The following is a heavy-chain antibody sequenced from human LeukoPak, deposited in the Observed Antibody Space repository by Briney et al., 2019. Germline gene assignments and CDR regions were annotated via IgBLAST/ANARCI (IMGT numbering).Heavy chain of an antibody. D-gene: IGHD2-2*01. Sequence: PRGSLRLSCAASGFTFSSYAMHWVRQAPGKGLEWVAVISYDGSNKYYADSVKGRFTISRDNSKNTLYLQVNSLRAEDTAVYYCARVIVVVPAAGGGDYWGQGTLVTVSS. CDR3: ARVIVVVPAAGGGDY. V-gene: IGHV3-30*04. CDR1: GFTFSSYA. J-gene: IGHJ4*02. CDR2: ISYDGSNK.